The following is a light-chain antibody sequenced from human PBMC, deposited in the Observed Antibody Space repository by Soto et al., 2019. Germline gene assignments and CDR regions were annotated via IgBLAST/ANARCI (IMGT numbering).Light chain of an antibody. CDR1: SSNIGAGYA. CDR3: QSYDSSLSAL. J-gene: IGLJ3*02. Sequence: QSVLTQPPSVSGAPGQRVTISCTGSSSNIGAGYAVHWYQQLPGTAPKLLIYGNSNRPSGVPDRFSGSKSGTSASLAITGLQAEDEADYYCQSYDSSLSALFGGGTKVTFL. V-gene: IGLV1-40*01. CDR2: GNS.